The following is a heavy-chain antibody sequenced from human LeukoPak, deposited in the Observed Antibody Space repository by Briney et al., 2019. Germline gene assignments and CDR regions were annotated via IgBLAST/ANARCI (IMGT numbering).Heavy chain of an antibody. Sequence: PGGSLRLSCAASGFTFSSYEMNWVCQAPGEGLGWVSYISSSGSTIYYADTVKGRFTISRDNAKNSLYLQMNSLRAEDTAVYYCAELGITMIGGVWGKGTTVTISS. CDR3: AELGITMIGGV. D-gene: IGHD3-10*02. V-gene: IGHV3-48*03. CDR1: GFTFSSYE. CDR2: ISSSGSTI. J-gene: IGHJ6*04.